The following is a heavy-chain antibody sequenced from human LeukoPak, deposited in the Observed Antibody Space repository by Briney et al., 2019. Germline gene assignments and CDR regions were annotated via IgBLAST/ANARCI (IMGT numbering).Heavy chain of an antibody. V-gene: IGHV1-2*02. Sequence: GASVKVSCKASGYTFTGYYMHWVRQAPGQGLEWMGWINPNSGGTNYAQKFQGRVTMTRDTSISTAYMELSRLRSDDTAVYYCARASVSSSWYTDDYWGQGTLVTVSS. CDR1: GYTFTGYY. D-gene: IGHD6-13*01. CDR2: INPNSGGT. J-gene: IGHJ4*02. CDR3: ARASVSSSWYTDDY.